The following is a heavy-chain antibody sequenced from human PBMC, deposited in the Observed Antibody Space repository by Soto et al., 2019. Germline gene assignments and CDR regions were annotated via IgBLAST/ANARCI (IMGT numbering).Heavy chain of an antibody. CDR1: GFTFSSYA. D-gene: IGHD6-6*01. CDR3: PKDLGAARHGYYYYYGMDV. Sequence: GGSLRLSCAASGFTFSSYAMSWVRQAPGKGLEWVSAISGSGGSTYYADSVKGRFTISRDNSKNTLYLQMNSLRAEDTAVYYCPKDLGAARHGYYYYYGMDVWGQGTTVTVSS. J-gene: IGHJ6*02. CDR2: ISGSGGST. V-gene: IGHV3-23*01.